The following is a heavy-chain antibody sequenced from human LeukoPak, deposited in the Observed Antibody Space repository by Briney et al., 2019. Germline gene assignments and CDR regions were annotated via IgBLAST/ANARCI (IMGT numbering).Heavy chain of an antibody. D-gene: IGHD2-2*01. J-gene: IGHJ3*02. Sequence: PSETLSLTCTVSGGSISSSSYYWGWIRQPPGKGLEGIGGIYYSGSTYYNPSLKSRVTISVDTSKNQFSLKLSSVTAADTAVYYCARFIVVVPAATHAFDIWGQGTMVTVSS. CDR1: GGSISSSSYY. CDR3: ARFIVVVPAATHAFDI. V-gene: IGHV4-39*01. CDR2: IYYSGST.